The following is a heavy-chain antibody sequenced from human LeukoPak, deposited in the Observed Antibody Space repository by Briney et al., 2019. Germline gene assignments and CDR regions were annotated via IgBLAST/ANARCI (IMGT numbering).Heavy chain of an antibody. Sequence: PGGSLRLSCAASGFSFSTFWMSWVRQAPGKGLEWVGRIKSKTDGGTTDYAAPVKGRFTISRGDSKNTLFLQMNSLKTEDTAVYYCTTDISDGDYWGQGTLVTVSS. CDR2: IKSKTDGGTT. CDR1: GFSFSTFW. D-gene: IGHD3-16*02. J-gene: IGHJ4*02. V-gene: IGHV3-15*01. CDR3: TTDISDGDY.